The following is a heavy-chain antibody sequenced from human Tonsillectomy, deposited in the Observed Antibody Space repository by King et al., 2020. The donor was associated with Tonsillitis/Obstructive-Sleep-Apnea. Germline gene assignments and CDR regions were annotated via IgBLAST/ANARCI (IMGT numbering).Heavy chain of an antibody. Sequence: QLQESGPGLVKPSETLSLTCTVSGGSFSSGSYYWGWIRQPPGTGLEWIGSISYGGSTYSNPSLKRRVTMSVDTSKNQFSLILNSVTAADTAVYFCARHLRDSIAARPTGEPLFFDFWGQGTLVTVSS. CDR1: GGSFSSGSYY. CDR2: ISYGGST. J-gene: IGHJ4*02. D-gene: IGHD6-6*01. V-gene: IGHV4-39*01. CDR3: ARHLRDSIAARPTGEPLFFDF.